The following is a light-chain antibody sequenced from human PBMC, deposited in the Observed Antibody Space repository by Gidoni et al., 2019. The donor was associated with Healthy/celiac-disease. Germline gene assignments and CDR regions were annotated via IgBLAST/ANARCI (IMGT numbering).Light chain of an antibody. V-gene: IGKV3-11*01. J-gene: IGKJ1*01. CDR3: QQRSNFRA. CDR1: QSVSSY. Sequence: EIVLTQSPATLSLSPGERATLSCRASQSVSSYLAWYQQNPGQAPRLLIYDASNRATGIPARFSGSGSGTDFTLTISSLEPEDFAVYYCQQRSNFRAFXXXTKVEIK. CDR2: DAS.